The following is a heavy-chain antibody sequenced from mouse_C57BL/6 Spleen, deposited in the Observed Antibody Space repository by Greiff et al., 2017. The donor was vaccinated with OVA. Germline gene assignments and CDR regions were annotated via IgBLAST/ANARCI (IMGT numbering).Heavy chain of an antibody. CDR2: ISDGGSYT. CDR3: ARGGYSSAMDY. J-gene: IGHJ4*01. CDR1: GFTFSSYA. Sequence: EVMLVESGGGLVKPGGSLKLSCAASGFTFSSYAMSWVRQTPEKRLEWVATISDGGSYTYYPDNVKGGFTITKDNAKNNLYLQMSHLKSEDTAMYYCARGGYSSAMDYWGQGTSVTVSS. D-gene: IGHD1-2*01. V-gene: IGHV5-4*03.